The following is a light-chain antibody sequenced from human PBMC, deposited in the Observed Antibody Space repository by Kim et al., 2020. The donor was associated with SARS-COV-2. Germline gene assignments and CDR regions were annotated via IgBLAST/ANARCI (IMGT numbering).Light chain of an antibody. CDR3: QQRSNWPPGT. CDR1: QSVSSY. V-gene: IGKV3-11*01. CDR2: DAS. Sequence: EIVLTQSPATLSLSPGERATLSCRASQSVSSYLAWYQQKPGQAPSLLIYDASNRATGIPARFSGSGSGTDFTLTISSLEPEDFAVYYCQQRSNWPPGTLGQGTKLEI. J-gene: IGKJ2*01.